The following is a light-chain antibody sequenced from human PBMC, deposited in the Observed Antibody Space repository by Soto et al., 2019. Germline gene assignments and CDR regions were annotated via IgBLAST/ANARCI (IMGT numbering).Light chain of an antibody. V-gene: IGLV1-40*01. J-gene: IGLJ1*01. CDR2: ANS. CDR1: SSNIGAGYD. Sequence: QSVLTQPPSVSGAPGQRVTISCTGSSSNIGAGYDVHWYQQLPGTAPKLLIYANSNRPSGVPGRFSGSKSGTSASLAITGLQAEDEADYYCQSYDSSLSVYVFGPGTKLTVL. CDR3: QSYDSSLSVYV.